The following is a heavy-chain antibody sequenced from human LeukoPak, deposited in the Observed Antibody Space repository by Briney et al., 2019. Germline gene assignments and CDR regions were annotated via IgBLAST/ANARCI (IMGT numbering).Heavy chain of an antibody. V-gene: IGHV3-20*04. J-gene: IGHJ4*02. CDR3: ARGFRNGPFDC. CDR1: RFTFDDYG. D-gene: IGHD2-8*01. CDR2: INRNGDST. Sequence: GGSLRLSCEASRFTFDDYGMSWVRQLPGKGLEWVSGINRNGDSTDYAGSVKGRFTISRDNAKNSHFLQMNSLRVEDTALYYCARGFRNGPFDCWGQGTLVTVSS.